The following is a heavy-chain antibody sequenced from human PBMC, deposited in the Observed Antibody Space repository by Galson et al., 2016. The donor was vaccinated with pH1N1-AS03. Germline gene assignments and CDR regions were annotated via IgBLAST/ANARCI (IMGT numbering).Heavy chain of an antibody. CDR2: IYFSGS. J-gene: IGHJ4*02. V-gene: IGHV4-59*08. CDR3: ARMHDLLTGFDF. Sequence: LTCTLSGGSIENYYWTWIRQSPEKGLEWIGYIYFSGSKYNPSLKSRLTMSVDTSKNQFSLRLTSLTAADTAVYYCARMHDLLTGFDFWGRGMLVTVSS. CDR1: GGSIENYY. D-gene: IGHD3-9*01.